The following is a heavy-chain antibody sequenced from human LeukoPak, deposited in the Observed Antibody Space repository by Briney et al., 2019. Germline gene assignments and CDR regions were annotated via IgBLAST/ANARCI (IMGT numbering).Heavy chain of an antibody. D-gene: IGHD2-2*01. Sequence: PSETLSLTCTVSGGSISSGGYYWSWIRQHPGKGLEWIGYIYYSGSTYYNPSLKSRVTISVDTSKNQFSLKLSSVTAADTAVYYCARGKIPAAHQNWFDPWGQGTLVTVSS. CDR3: ARGKIPAAHQNWFDP. J-gene: IGHJ5*02. V-gene: IGHV4-31*03. CDR2: IYYSGST. CDR1: GGSISSGGYY.